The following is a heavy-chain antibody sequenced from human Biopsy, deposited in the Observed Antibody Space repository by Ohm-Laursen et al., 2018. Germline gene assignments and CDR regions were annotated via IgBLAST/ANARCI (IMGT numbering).Heavy chain of an antibody. J-gene: IGHJ4*02. CDR3: ARATVETASFDF. CDR1: GGSINTDLNY. V-gene: IGHV4-31*01. Sequence: TLSLTCTVSGGSINTDLNYWSWIRQRPGKGLEWIGYIYHSGATYYSPSLESQVTISIDTSKNQFSLKVTSVTAADTAVYYCARATVETASFDFWGLGTLVTVSS. D-gene: IGHD4-23*01. CDR2: IYHSGAT.